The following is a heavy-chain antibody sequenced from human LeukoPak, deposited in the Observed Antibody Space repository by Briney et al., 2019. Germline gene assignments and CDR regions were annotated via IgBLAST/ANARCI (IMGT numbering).Heavy chain of an antibody. CDR2: IYPGDSDT. J-gene: IGHJ4*02. D-gene: IGHD3-16*01. CDR3: ARGDGTRLDY. Sequence: GGSLRLSCKNSGYSFTSYWIGWVHQMPGKGLEWMGFIYPGDSDTRDSPSFQGHVIISVDKSITTAYLQWSSLKASDTAMHYCARGDGTRLDYWGQGTLVTVSS. CDR1: GYSFTSYW. V-gene: IGHV5-51*07.